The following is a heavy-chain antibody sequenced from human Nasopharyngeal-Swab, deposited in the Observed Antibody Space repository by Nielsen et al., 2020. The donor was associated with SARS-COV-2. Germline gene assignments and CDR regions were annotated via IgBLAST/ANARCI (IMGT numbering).Heavy chain of an antibody. Sequence: LSLTRAASGFTFRDYSMNWVRQAPGKGLEWVSSIGRYGTDIFHADSVKGRFSVFRDAANKSIYLQMRSLRAEDTTVYYCARGTVFGVANGMDVWGQGTTVTVSS. V-gene: IGHV3-21*01. CDR1: GFTFRDYS. J-gene: IGHJ6*02. CDR3: ARGTVFGVANGMDV. CDR2: IGRYGTDI. D-gene: IGHD3-3*01.